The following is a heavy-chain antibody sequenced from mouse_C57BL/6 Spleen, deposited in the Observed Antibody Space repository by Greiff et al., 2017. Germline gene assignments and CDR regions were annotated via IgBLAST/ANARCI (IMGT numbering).Heavy chain of an antibody. V-gene: IGHV1-47*01. CDR2: FHPYNDDT. J-gene: IGHJ4*01. CDR3: ERQERGNAMDY. Sequence: VQGVESGAELVKPGSSVKMSCKASGYTFTTYPIEWMKQNHGKSLEWIGNFHPYNDDTKYNEKFKGKATLTVEKSSSTVYLGLSRLTSDDSAVYYCERQERGNAMDYWGQGTSVTVSS. CDR1: GYTFTTYP.